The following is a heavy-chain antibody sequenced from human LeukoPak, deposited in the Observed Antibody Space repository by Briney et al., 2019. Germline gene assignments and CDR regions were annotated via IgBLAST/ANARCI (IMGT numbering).Heavy chain of an antibody. Sequence: GGSLRLSCAASGFTFSSYEMNWVRHAPGKGLEWVSYISSSGSTIYYADSVKGRFTISRDDAKNSLYLQMSSLRAEDTAVYYCARVSKYYDILTTYGMDVWGKGTTVTVSS. V-gene: IGHV3-48*03. D-gene: IGHD3-9*01. CDR1: GFTFSSYE. CDR3: ARVSKYYDILTTYGMDV. CDR2: ISSSGSTI. J-gene: IGHJ6*04.